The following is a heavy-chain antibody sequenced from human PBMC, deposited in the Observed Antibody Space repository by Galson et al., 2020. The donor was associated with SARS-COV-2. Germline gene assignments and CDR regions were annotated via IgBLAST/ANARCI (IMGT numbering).Heavy chain of an antibody. Sequence: GESLMISCAASGFTFSSYAMSWVRQAPGKGLEWVSAISGSGGSTYYADSVKGRFTISRDNSKNTLYLQMNSLRAEDTAVYYCAKYIVVVPAAESDDAFDIWGQGTMVTVSS. CDR1: GFTFSSYA. J-gene: IGHJ3*02. V-gene: IGHV3-23*01. CDR2: ISGSGGST. CDR3: AKYIVVVPAAESDDAFDI. D-gene: IGHD2-2*01.